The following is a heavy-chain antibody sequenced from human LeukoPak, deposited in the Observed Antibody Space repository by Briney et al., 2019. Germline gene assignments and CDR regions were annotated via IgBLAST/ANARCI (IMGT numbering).Heavy chain of an antibody. D-gene: IGHD3-10*01. J-gene: IGHJ5*02. CDR2: INAGNGNT. CDR3: PRARITMDQKWWFDP. V-gene: IGHV1-3*01. Sequence: GASVKVSCKASGYTFTSYAMHWVRQAPGQRLEWMGWINAGNGNTKYSQKFQGRVTITRDTSASTAYMELSSLRSEDTAVYYCPRARITMDQKWWFDPWGQGTLVTVSS. CDR1: GYTFTSYA.